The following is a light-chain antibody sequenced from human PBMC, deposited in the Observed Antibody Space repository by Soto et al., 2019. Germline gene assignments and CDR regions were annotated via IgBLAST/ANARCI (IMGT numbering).Light chain of an antibody. J-gene: IGKJ1*01. CDR3: QQYGSSPWT. CDR1: QSVASSNY. Sequence: EIVLTQSPGTLSLTPGERATLSCRASQSVASSNYLAWYQRKPGQAPRLLIYGASSRATGIPDRFSGSGSGTDFTLTISRLEPEDFAVYYCQQYGSSPWTFGQGTKVDIK. CDR2: GAS. V-gene: IGKV3-20*01.